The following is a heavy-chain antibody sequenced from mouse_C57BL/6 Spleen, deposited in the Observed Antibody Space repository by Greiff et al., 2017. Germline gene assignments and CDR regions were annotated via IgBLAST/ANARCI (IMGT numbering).Heavy chain of an antibody. V-gene: IGHV1-64*01. J-gene: IGHJ2*01. CDR1: GYTFTSYW. Sequence: QVQLQQPGAELVKPGASVKLSCKASGYTFTSYWMHWVKQRPGQGLEWIGMIHPNSGSTNYNEKFKSKATLTVDKSSSTAYMQLSSLTSEDSAVYYCAREVGTYDGYHYFDYWGQGTTLTVSS. D-gene: IGHD2-3*01. CDR2: IHPNSGST. CDR3: AREVGTYDGYHYFDY.